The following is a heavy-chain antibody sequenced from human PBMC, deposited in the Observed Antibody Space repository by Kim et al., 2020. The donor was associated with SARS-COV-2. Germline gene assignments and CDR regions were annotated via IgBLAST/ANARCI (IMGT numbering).Heavy chain of an antibody. CDR3: AAIVVGTAY. J-gene: IGHJ4*02. D-gene: IGHD3-22*01. CDR2: SNK. V-gene: IGHV3-30*02. Sequence: SNKYYADSVKGRFTISRDNSKNTLYLQMNSRRAEDTAVYYCAAIVVGTAYWGQGTLVTVSS.